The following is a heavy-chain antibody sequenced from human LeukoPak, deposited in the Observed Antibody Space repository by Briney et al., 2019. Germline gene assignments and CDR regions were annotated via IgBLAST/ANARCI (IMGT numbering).Heavy chain of an antibody. CDR2: ISWNSGSI. J-gene: IGHJ4*02. CDR1: RVTFYDYA. CDR3: ASFLGGYSFFH. D-gene: IGHD3-22*01. Sequence: GRSLRLSSAASRVTFYDYAMHWGRQAPGKGLEWVSGISWNSGSIGYADSVKGRFTISRDSSKNTLYLQMNYLRAEDTAVYYCASFLGGYSFFHWGRGTLVTVSS. V-gene: IGHV3-9*01.